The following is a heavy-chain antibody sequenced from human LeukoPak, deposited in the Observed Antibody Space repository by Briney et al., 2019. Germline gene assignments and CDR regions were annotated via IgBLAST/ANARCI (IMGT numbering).Heavy chain of an antibody. J-gene: IGHJ4*02. V-gene: IGHV1-18*01. CDR3: ARDWGPYGATTTMGAY. D-gene: IGHD1-26*01. CDR1: GYTFTSYG. CDR2: ISPYNGNK. Sequence: ASVKVSCKASGYTFTSYGISWVRQAPGQGLEWMGWISPYNGNKNFAQNLQDRVTMTTDTSTSTAYMELWSLRSDDTAVYYCARDWGPYGATTTMGAYWGQGTLVSVSS.